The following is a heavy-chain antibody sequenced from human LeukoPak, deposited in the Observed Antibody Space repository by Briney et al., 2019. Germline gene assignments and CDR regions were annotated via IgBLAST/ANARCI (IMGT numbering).Heavy chain of an antibody. D-gene: IGHD2-2*01. CDR3: ARVSESGYCSSTSCRNHNWFDP. J-gene: IGHJ5*02. CDR1: GYTFPSYF. V-gene: IGHV1-46*01. Sequence: GASVTDSCMASGYTFPSYFMHWVRQAPGKGLAGMGIINPSGGSTSYAQKFQGRVTMTRDTSTSTVYMELSSRRSEDTAVYYCARVSESGYCSSTSCRNHNWFDPWGQGTLVTVSS. CDR2: INPSGGST.